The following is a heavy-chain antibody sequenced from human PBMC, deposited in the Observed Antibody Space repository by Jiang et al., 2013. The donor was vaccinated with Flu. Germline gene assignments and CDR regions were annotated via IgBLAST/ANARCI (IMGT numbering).Heavy chain of an antibody. Sequence: GAEVKKPGASVKVSCKASGYTFTGYYMHWVRQAPGQGLEWMGWINPNSGGTNYAQKFQGRVTMTRDTSISTAYMELSRLRSDDTAVYYCARDYGSGSYYGLGAFDIWGQGTMVTVSS. V-gene: IGHV1-2*02. CDR3: ARDYGSGSYYGLGAFDI. CDR1: GYTFTGYY. CDR2: INPNSGGT. J-gene: IGHJ3*02. D-gene: IGHD3-10*01.